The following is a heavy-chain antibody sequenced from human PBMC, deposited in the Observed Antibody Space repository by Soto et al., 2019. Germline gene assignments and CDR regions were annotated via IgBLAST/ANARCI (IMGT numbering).Heavy chain of an antibody. CDR2: MNPNSGNT. Sequence: ASVKVSCKASGYTFTRYDINWVRQATGQGLEWMGWMNPNSGNTGYAQKFQGRVTMTRTTSISTAYMELSSLRSEDTAVYYCARSIVGPHLGDWFEPLGQGTLVNVSS. CDR3: ARSIVGPHLGDWFEP. CDR1: GYTFTRYD. J-gene: IGHJ5*02. V-gene: IGHV1-8*01. D-gene: IGHD1-26*01.